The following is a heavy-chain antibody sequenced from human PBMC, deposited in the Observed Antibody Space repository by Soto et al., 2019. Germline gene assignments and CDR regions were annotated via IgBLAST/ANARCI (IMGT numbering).Heavy chain of an antibody. CDR2: IYSGGST. D-gene: IGHD3-16*01. CDR3: AREAEPTGLALNH. V-gene: IGHV3-66*01. CDR1: GFTVSGNY. J-gene: IGHJ5*02. Sequence: EVQLVESGGGLVQPGGSLRLSCAVSGFTVSGNYMSWVRQAPGKGLEWVSVIYSGGSTHYADSVKGRFTISRDNSKNILYLQMDSLRAEDTAVYYFAREAEPTGLALNHWGQGTLVTVSS.